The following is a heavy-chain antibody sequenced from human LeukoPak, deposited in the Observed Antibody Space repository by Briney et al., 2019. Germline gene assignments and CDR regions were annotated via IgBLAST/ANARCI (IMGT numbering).Heavy chain of an antibody. V-gene: IGHV3-33*01. CDR1: EFTFSSYG. Sequence: GGSLRLSCAASEFTFSSYGMHLVRQAPGKGLEWVAVRWYDGSNKYYADSVKGRFTISRDNSKNTLYLQMNSLRAEDTAVYYCARDSSPGYCTNGVCYEGYYFDYWGQGTLVTVSS. D-gene: IGHD2-8*01. CDR2: RWYDGSNK. J-gene: IGHJ4*02. CDR3: ARDSSPGYCTNGVCYEGYYFDY.